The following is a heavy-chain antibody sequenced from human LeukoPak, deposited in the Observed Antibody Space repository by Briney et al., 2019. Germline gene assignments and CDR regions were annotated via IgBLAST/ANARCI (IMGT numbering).Heavy chain of an antibody. D-gene: IGHD5-12*01. CDR3: AKDIAVATITMGFDY. CDR1: GFTFDDYT. CDR2: ISWDGGST. V-gene: IGHV3-43*01. Sequence: GGSLRLSCAASGFTFDDYTMHWVRQAPGKGLEWVSLISWDGGSTYYADSVKGRFTISRDNSKNSLYLQMNSLRTEDTALYYCAKDIAVATITMGFDYWGQGTLVTVSS. J-gene: IGHJ4*02.